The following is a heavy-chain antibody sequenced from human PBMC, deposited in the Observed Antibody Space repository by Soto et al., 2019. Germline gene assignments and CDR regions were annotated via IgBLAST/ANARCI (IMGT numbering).Heavy chain of an antibody. Sequence: SGPTLVNPTETLTLTCTFSGFSLSNARMGVSWIRQPPGKALEWLAHIFSNDEKSYSTSLKSRLTISKDTSKSQVVLTMTNMDPVDTATYYCARATYSSGWYGENYFDYWGQGTLVTVSS. V-gene: IGHV2-26*01. J-gene: IGHJ4*02. CDR3: ARATYSSGWYGENYFDY. D-gene: IGHD6-19*01. CDR1: GFSLSNARMG. CDR2: IFSNDEK.